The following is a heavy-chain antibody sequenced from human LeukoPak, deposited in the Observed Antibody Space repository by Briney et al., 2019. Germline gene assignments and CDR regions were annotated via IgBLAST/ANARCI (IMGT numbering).Heavy chain of an antibody. CDR1: GFTFSDYG. J-gene: IGHJ4*02. V-gene: IGHV3-30*18. CDR3: VKDMKIKAAGYYFDY. D-gene: IGHD6-13*01. Sequence: GRSLRLSCAASGFTFSDYGMHWVRQAPGKGLEWVAVIANDGRDKKYADSVRGRFTISRDNSKNTVYLQVNSLRAEDTAVFYCVKDMKIKAAGYYFDYWGQGTLVTVSS. CDR2: IANDGRDK.